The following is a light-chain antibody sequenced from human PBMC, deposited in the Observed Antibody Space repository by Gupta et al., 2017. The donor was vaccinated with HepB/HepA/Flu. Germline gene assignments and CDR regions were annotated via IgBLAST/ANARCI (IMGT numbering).Light chain of an antibody. V-gene: IGKV1-12*01. Sequence: DVQTTQSPSSVCASVGDRVTITCRASQGIRSWLEWYKQTPGKAPKLLIYAASSWQSGVPSMFSGSDSGKDFTLTISSRQREDSEPYHCQQTNSFLQCIFGQRTKMEIK. J-gene: IGKJ2*02. CDR2: AAS. CDR1: QGIRSW. CDR3: QQTNSFLQCI.